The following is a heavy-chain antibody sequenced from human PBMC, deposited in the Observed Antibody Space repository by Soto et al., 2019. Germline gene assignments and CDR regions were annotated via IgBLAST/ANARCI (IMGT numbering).Heavy chain of an antibody. CDR3: ARGRPLNVVVVAATHRAFDI. Sequence: QVQRVQSGAEVKKPGSSVKVSCKASGGTFSSYTISWVRQAPGQGLEWLGRIIPILGIANYAQKFQGRVTITADKATITAYMELSSLRSEDTALYYCARGRPLNVVVVAATHRAFDIWGQGTMVTVSS. J-gene: IGHJ3*02. D-gene: IGHD2-15*01. CDR1: GGTFSSYT. CDR2: IIPILGIA. V-gene: IGHV1-69*02.